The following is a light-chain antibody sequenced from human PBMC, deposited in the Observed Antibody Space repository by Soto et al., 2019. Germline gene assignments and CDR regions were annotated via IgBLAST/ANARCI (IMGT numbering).Light chain of an antibody. Sequence: DIQMTQSPSSLSASVGDRVTVTCQASHDITKFLNWYQQKPGKAPKLLIYDASTLETGVPLRFSGSGSGTDFTFTISSMQPEDFATYYCQQYDKLPNTLGQGTKLEIK. CDR2: DAS. V-gene: IGKV1-33*01. CDR1: HDITKF. J-gene: IGKJ2*01. CDR3: QQYDKLPNT.